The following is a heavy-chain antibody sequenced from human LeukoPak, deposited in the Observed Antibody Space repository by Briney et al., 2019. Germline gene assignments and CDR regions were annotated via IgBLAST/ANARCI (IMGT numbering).Heavy chain of an antibody. CDR3: ARDSYGHDY. V-gene: IGHV3-48*01. D-gene: IGHD5-18*01. CDR2: ISSSSSTI. J-gene: IGHJ4*02. Sequence: RPGGSLRLSCAASGFTFSSYSMNWVRQAPGKGLEWVSYISSSSSTIYYADSVKGRFNISRDNAKNSLYLQMNSLRAEDTAVYYCARDSYGHDYWGQGTLVTVSS. CDR1: GFTFSSYS.